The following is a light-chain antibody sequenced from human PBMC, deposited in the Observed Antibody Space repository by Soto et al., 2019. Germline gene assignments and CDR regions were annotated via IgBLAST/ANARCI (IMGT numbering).Light chain of an antibody. CDR1: SSDVGGYNY. J-gene: IGLJ2*01. V-gene: IGLV2-14*01. Sequence: SVLTQPASVSGSPGQSITNSCTGTSSDVGGYNYVSWYQQHPGKAPKLMIYEVSNRPSGVSNRFSGSKSGNTASLTISGLQAEDEADYYCSSYTSSSTLVFGGGTKLTV. CDR3: SSYTSSSTLV. CDR2: EVS.